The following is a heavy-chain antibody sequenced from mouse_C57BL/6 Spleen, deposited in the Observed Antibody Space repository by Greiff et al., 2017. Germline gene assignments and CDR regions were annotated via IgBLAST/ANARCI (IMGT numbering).Heavy chain of an antibody. Sequence: QVQLQQPGAELVKPGASVKVSCKASGYTFTSYWMHWVKQRPGQGLEWIGRIHPSDSDTNYNQKFKGKATLTVDKSSSPAYMQLSSLTSEDSAVYYCAIISLYGSSSYAMDYWGQGTSVTVSS. V-gene: IGHV1-74*01. J-gene: IGHJ4*01. CDR1: GYTFTSYW. D-gene: IGHD1-1*01. CDR3: AIISLYGSSSYAMDY. CDR2: IHPSDSDT.